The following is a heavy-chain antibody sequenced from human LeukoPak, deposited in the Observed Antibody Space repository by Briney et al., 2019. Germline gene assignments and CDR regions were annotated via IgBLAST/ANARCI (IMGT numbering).Heavy chain of an antibody. CDR3: AKHCSSTSCFDY. D-gene: IGHD2-2*01. CDR1: RFTFSSYA. Sequence: GGSLRFSCAASRFTFSSYAMSWVRQAPGKGLEWVSAISGSGGSTYYADSVKGRFTISRDNSKNTLYLQMNSLRAEGTAVYYCAKHCSSTSCFDYWGQGTLVTVSS. V-gene: IGHV3-23*01. CDR2: ISGSGGST. J-gene: IGHJ4*02.